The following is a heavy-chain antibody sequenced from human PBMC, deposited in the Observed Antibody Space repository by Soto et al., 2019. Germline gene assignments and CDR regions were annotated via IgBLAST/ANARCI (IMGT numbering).Heavy chain of an antibody. J-gene: IGHJ4*02. CDR3: AAHGVY. CDR1: GFTFDDYA. V-gene: IGHV3-9*01. Sequence: EVQLVESGGGLVQPGRSLRLSCAASGFTFDDYAMHWVRQAPGKGLEWVSGISWNSGSIGYADSVKGRFTISRDNAKNSLYLQMNSLRAEDTAVYYCAAHGVYWGQGTLVTVSS. D-gene: IGHD3-10*01. CDR2: ISWNSGSI.